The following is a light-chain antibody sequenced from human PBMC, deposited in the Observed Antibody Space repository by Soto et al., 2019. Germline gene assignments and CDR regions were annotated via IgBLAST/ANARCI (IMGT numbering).Light chain of an antibody. CDR3: QQYDDCPIT. J-gene: IGKJ5*01. V-gene: IGKV3-15*01. Sequence: EVVMTQFPATLSVSPGGRAPLSCWARQSLTTNLTWYQQKPGQDPRLLIHNASARATCIPCRCSGSGSGTEFTLTSSSLQSEDFALYYWQQYDDCPITFGQGTRVEI. CDR1: QSLTTN. CDR2: NAS.